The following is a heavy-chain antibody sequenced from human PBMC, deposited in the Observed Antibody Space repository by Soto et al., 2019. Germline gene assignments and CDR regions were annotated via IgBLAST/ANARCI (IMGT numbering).Heavy chain of an antibody. J-gene: IGHJ4*02. CDR2: IKSKSDGGTT. Sequence: EVQLVESGGGLVKPGGSLRLSCVVSGFTFSDAWMNWVRQAPGKGLQWVGRIKSKSDGGTTDYAAPVKGRISISRDDSKNTLYLQINSLKREDSAVYYCSTDQGGTYREFDYWGQGTLVTVSS. CDR1: GFTFSDAW. V-gene: IGHV3-15*01. D-gene: IGHD1-26*01. CDR3: STDQGGTYREFDY.